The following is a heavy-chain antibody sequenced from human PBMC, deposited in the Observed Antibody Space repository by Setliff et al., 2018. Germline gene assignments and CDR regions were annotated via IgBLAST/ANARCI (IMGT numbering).Heavy chain of an antibody. CDR3: ARVSRTIVGARGFDY. V-gene: IGHV1-69*13. CDR2: IIPIFGTA. J-gene: IGHJ4*02. D-gene: IGHD1-26*01. CDR1: GDTFSSYG. Sequence: SVKVSCKASGDTFSSYGISWVRQAPGQGLEWMGGIIPIFGTANYAQKFQGRVTITADESTSTAYMELSSLRSEDTAVYYCARVSRTIVGARGFDYWGQGTLVTVSS.